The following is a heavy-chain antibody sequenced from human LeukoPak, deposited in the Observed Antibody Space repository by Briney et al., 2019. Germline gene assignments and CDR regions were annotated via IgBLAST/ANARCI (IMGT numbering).Heavy chain of an antibody. J-gene: IGHJ6*02. V-gene: IGHV1-24*01. Sequence: ASVKVSCKVSGYTLTELSMHWVRQAPGKGLEWMGGFDPEDGETIYAQKFQGRVTMTEDTSTDTVYMELSSLRSEDTAVYYCATVHSIIYYYGMDVWGQGTTVTVSS. D-gene: IGHD1-14*01. CDR3: ATVHSIIYYYGMDV. CDR2: FDPEDGET. CDR1: GYTLTELS.